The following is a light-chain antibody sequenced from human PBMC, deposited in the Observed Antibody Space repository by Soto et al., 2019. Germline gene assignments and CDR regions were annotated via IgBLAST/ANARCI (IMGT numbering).Light chain of an antibody. CDR3: QQYGSSPLFT. V-gene: IGKV3-20*01. CDR1: QSVSSSY. J-gene: IGKJ4*01. CDR2: GAS. Sequence: EIVLTQSPGTLSLSPGERATLSCRASQSVSSSYLTWYQQKPGQAPRLLIYGASSRATGIPDRFSGSVSGTDFALTISRLEPEDFAVYYWQQYGSSPLFTFGGGTKVEIK.